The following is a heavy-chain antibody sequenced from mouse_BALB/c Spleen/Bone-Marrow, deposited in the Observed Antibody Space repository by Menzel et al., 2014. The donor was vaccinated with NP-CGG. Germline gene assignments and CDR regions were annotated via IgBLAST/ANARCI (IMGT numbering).Heavy chain of an antibody. CDR3: TKGLPSAY. CDR2: IYPGSGST. V-gene: IGHV1S22*01. Sequence: GSELVRPGASVKLSCKASGYTFTSYWMHWVKQRPGQGLEWIGNIYPGSGSTNYDEKFKSKATLTVDTSSSTAYMQLSSLTSEDSAVYHCTKGLPSAYWGQGTLVTVSA. CDR1: GYTFTSYW. J-gene: IGHJ3*01. D-gene: IGHD2-4*01.